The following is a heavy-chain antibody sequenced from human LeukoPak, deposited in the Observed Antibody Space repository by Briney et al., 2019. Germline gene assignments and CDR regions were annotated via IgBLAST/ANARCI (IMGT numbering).Heavy chain of an antibody. CDR1: GYTFTSYG. CDR3: AGGIAVADSYYFDY. D-gene: IGHD6-19*01. CDR2: ISVYNGNT. Sequence: ASVKVSCKASGYTFTSYGISWVRQAPGQGLEWMGWISVYNGNTNYAQKLQGRVTMTTDTSTSTAYMELRSLRSDDTAVYYCAGGIAVADSYYFDYWGQGTLVTVSS. V-gene: IGHV1-18*01. J-gene: IGHJ4*02.